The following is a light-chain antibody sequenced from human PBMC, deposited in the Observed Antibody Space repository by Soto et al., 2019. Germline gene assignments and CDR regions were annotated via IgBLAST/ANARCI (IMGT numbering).Light chain of an antibody. CDR3: QQYNNWPIT. CDR1: QSVSSY. V-gene: IGKV3D-15*01. Sequence: EIVLTQSPGTLSLSPGERATRSCRASQSVSSYLAWYQQKLGQAPRLLGYGASTRATGIPASFSGSGAGTEFTLTISSLQPEDFAVYYCQQYNNWPITFGQGTRLEIK. J-gene: IGKJ5*01. CDR2: GAS.